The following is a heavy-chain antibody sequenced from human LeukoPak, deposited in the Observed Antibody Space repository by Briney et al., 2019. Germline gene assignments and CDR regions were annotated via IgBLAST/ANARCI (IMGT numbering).Heavy chain of an antibody. CDR2: TSWNGGST. J-gene: IGHJ4*02. V-gene: IGHV3-20*04. CDR1: GFTFDDYG. Sequence: SGGSLRLSCAASGFTFDDYGMSWVRQAPGKGLEWVSGTSWNGGSTGYADSVKGRFTISRDNAKNSLYLQMNSLRAEDTALYYCARSGVGYCTNGVCFVDYWGQETLVTVSS. D-gene: IGHD2-8*01. CDR3: ARSGVGYCTNGVCFVDY.